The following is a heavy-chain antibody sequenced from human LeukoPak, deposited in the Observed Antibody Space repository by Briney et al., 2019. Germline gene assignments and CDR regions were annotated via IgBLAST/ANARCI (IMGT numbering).Heavy chain of an antibody. J-gene: IGHJ6*02. CDR2: ISYDGSNK. CDR3: ARETVRWYQLLSLPYYYYGMDV. Sequence: PGGSLRLSCAASGFTFSSYAMHWVRQAPGKGLEWVAVISYDGSNKYYADSVKGRFTISRDNSKNTLYLQMNSLRAEDTAVYYCARETVRWYQLLSLPYYYYGMDVWGQGTTVTVSS. V-gene: IGHV3-30-3*01. CDR1: GFTFSSYA. D-gene: IGHD2-2*01.